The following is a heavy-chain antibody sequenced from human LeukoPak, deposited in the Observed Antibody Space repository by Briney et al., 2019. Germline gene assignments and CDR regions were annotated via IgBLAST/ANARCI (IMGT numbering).Heavy chain of an antibody. CDR2: INEDGSEK. J-gene: IGHJ6*02. D-gene: IGHD1-26*01. V-gene: IGHV3-7*01. CDR3: ARELGSYEGGYYGMDV. CDR1: GFTFNDYW. Sequence: GGSLRLSCAASGFTFNDYWMSWVRQAPGKGLEWVANINEDGSEKNYVESLKGRFTISRDNAKNSLYLQMNSLRAEDTALYYCARELGSYEGGYYGMDVWGQGTTVTVSS.